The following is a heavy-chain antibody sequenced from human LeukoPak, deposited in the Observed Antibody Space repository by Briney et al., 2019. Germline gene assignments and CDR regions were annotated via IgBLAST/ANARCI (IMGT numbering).Heavy chain of an antibody. CDR3: ARVTGYVIEDNFDY. V-gene: IGHV4-34*01. D-gene: IGHD2-15*01. Sequence: SETLSLTCTVSGGSISNYYWSWIRQPPGKGLEWIGEINHSGSTNYNPSLKSRVTISVDTSKNQFSLKLRSVTAAGTAVYYCARVTGYVIEDNFDYWGQGTLVTVSS. CDR2: INHSGST. CDR1: GGSISNYY. J-gene: IGHJ4*02.